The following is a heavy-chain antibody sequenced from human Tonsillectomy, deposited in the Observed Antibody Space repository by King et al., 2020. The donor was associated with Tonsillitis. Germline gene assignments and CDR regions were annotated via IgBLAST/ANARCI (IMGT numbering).Heavy chain of an antibody. D-gene: IGHD1-1*01. CDR2: IYTSGST. V-gene: IGHV4-61*02. Sequence: QLQESGPGLVKPSQTLSLTCTVSGGSISSGSYYWSWIRQPAGKGLEWIGRIYTSGSTNYNPSLKSRVTMSVDTSKNQFSLKLSSVTAADTAEYYCARDQLYNSGIDYWGQGTLVTVSS. CDR1: GGSISSGSYY. J-gene: IGHJ4*02. CDR3: ARDQLYNSGIDY.